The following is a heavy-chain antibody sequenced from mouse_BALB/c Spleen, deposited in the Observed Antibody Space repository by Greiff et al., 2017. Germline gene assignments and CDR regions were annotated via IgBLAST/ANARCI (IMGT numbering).Heavy chain of an antibody. D-gene: IGHD2-14*01. CDR2: INSNGGST. Sequence: EVQGVESGGGLVKLGGSLKLSCAASGFTFSSYYMSWVRQTPEKRLELVAAINSNGGSTYYPDTVKGRFTISRDNAKNTLYLQMSSLKSEDTALYYCARRGYVGAWFAYWGQGTLVTVSA. V-gene: IGHV5-6-2*01. CDR1: GFTFSSYY. J-gene: IGHJ3*01. CDR3: ARRGYVGAWFAY.